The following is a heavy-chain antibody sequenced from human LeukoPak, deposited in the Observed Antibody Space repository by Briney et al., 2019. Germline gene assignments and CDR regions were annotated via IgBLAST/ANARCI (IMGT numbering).Heavy chain of an antibody. V-gene: IGHV3-21*01. CDR2: ISSTGSNI. CDR1: GFPFSSYA. J-gene: IGHJ4*02. CDR3: ATEFLGAVAKTGDY. D-gene: IGHD6-19*01. Sequence: PGGSLRLSCAASGFPFSSYAMNWVRQAPGKGLEWVSSISSTGSNIYYADSVKGRFTISRDNAKNSLSLQMNSLRAEDTAVYYCATEFLGAVAKTGDYWGQGALVTVPS.